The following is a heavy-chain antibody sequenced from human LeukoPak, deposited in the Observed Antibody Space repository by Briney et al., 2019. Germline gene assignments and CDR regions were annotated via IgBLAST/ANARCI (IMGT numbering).Heavy chain of an antibody. CDR3: ASGEGSGPENDY. CDR1: GFTFSSYW. Sequence: GGSLRLSCAASGFTFSSYWMHWVRQAPGKGLVWVSRINSDGSSTSYADSVKGRFTISRDNAKNTLYLQMNSLRAEDTAVYYCASGEGSGPENDYWGQGTLVTVSS. CDR2: INSDGSST. D-gene: IGHD3-10*01. V-gene: IGHV3-74*01. J-gene: IGHJ4*02.